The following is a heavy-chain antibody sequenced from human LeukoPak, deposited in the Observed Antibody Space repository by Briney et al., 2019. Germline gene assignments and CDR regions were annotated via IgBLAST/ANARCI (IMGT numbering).Heavy chain of an antibody. Sequence: GESLRLSCAASGFTFSSYSMIWVRQAPGKGLEWVSTITGSSGNTYYAEPAKGRFTISRDNAKNSLYLQMNSLRADDTAVYYCARGGSWLQSPFDSWGQGTLVTVSS. V-gene: IGHV3-21*01. J-gene: IGHJ4*02. CDR2: ITGSSGNT. D-gene: IGHD5-24*01. CDR1: GFTFSSYS. CDR3: ARGGSWLQSPFDS.